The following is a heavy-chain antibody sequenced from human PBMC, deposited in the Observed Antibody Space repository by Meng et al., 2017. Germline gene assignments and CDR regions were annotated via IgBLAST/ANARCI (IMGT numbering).Heavy chain of an antibody. CDR3: ARGLYGSGSPREYFDY. V-gene: IGHV1-2*06. J-gene: IGHJ4*02. CDR1: GYTFTGYY. Sequence: HGPLVQFGRGVQEPGASVKVSCKASGYTFTGYYMHWVRQAPGQGLEWMGRINPNSGGTNYAQKFQGRVTMTRDTSISTAYMELSRLRSDDTAVYYCARGLYGSGSPREYFDYWGQGTLVTVSS. D-gene: IGHD3-10*01. CDR2: INPNSGGT.